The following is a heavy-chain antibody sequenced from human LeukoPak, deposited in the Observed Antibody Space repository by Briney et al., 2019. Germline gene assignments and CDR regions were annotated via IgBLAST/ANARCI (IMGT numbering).Heavy chain of an antibody. V-gene: IGHV1-3*01. D-gene: IGHD5-18*01. CDR3: ARGRIQLPPTASSLDY. J-gene: IGHJ4*02. Sequence: GASVKVSCKASGYTFTSYAMHWVRQAPGQRLEWMGWINAGNGNTKYSQKFQGRVTITRDTSASTAYMELSSLRSEDTAVYYCARGRIQLPPTASSLDYWGQGTLATVSS. CDR2: INAGNGNT. CDR1: GYTFTSYA.